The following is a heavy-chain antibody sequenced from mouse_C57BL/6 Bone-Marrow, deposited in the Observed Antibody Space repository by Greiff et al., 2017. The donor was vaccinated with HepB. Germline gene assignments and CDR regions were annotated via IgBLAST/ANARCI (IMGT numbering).Heavy chain of an antibody. V-gene: IGHV1-50*01. CDR2: IDPSDSYT. CDR1: GYTFTSYW. D-gene: IGHD1-1*01. J-gene: IGHJ4*01. CDR3: ARLDYGSSYYAMDY. Sequence: VQLQQPGAELVKPGASVKLSCKASGYTFTSYWMQWVKQRPGQGLEWIGEIDPSDSYTNYNQKFKGKATLTVDPSSSTAYMQLSSLTSEDSAVYYCARLDYGSSYYAMDYWGQGTSVTVSS.